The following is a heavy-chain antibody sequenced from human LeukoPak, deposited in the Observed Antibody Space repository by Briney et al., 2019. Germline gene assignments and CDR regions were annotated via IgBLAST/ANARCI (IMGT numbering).Heavy chain of an antibody. J-gene: IGHJ4*02. CDR2: INHSGST. D-gene: IGHD1-1*01. CDR3: ARGSWYDVGYFDY. V-gene: IGHV4-34*01. Sequence: SETLSLTCAVYGGSFSGYYWSWIRQPPGKGLEWIGEINHSGSTNHNPSLKSRVTISVDTSKNQFSLKLSSVTAADTAVYYCARGSWYDVGYFDYWGQGTLVTVSS. CDR1: GGSFSGYY.